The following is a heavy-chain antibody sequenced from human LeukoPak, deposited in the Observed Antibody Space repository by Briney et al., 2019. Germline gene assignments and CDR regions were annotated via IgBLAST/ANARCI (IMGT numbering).Heavy chain of an antibody. D-gene: IGHD6-19*01. CDR1: GFTFSSYA. CDR2: ISGSGGST. J-gene: IGHJ4*02. Sequence: GGSLRLSCAASGFTFSSYAMSWVRQAPGKGLEWVSAISGSGGSTYYADSVKGRFTISRDNSENTLYLQMNSLRAEDTAVYYCAKDRGYSSGWYLYYFDYWGQGTLVTVSS. V-gene: IGHV3-23*01. CDR3: AKDRGYSSGWYLYYFDY.